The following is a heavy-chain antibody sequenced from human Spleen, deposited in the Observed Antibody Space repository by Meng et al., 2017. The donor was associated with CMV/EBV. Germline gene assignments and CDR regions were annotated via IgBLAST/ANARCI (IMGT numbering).Heavy chain of an antibody. CDR3: ARDVGFGWDFWRGYYALGYYGMDV. CDR1: GGSISSYY. J-gene: IGHJ6*02. V-gene: IGHV4-59*01. D-gene: IGHD3-3*01. CDR2: IYYSGST. Sequence: SETLSLTCTVSGGSISSYYWSWIRQPPGKGLELIGYIYYSGSTNYNPSLKSRVTISVDTSKNQFPLKLSSVNAADTAVYYCARDVGFGWDFWRGYYALGYYGMDVWGQGTTVTVSS.